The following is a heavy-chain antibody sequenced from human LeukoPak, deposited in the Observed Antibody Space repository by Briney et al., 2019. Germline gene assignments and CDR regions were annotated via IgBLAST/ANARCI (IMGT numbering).Heavy chain of an antibody. V-gene: IGHV3-33*01. J-gene: IGHJ6*02. Sequence: GRSLRLSCAASGFTLSSYGMHWVRQAPGKGLEWVAVIWYDGSNKYYADSVKGRFTISRDNSKNTLYLQMNSLRAEDTAVYYCARGWELLYWYGMDVWGQGTTVTVSS. CDR3: ARGWELLYWYGMDV. CDR1: GFTLSSYG. CDR2: IWYDGSNK. D-gene: IGHD1-26*01.